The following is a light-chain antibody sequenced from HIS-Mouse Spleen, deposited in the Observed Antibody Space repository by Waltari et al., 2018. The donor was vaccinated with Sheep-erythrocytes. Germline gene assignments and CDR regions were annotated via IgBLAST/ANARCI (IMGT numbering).Light chain of an antibody. CDR3: SSYAGSNNWV. Sequence: QSALTQPPSASGSPGQSVTISCTGTSSEVGGYTYVPRHQQHPGKAPKLMIYEVSKRPSGVPDRFSGSKSGNTASLTVSGLQAEDEADYYCSSYAGSNNWVFGGGTKLTVL. V-gene: IGLV2-8*01. CDR2: EVS. J-gene: IGLJ3*02. CDR1: SSEVGGYTY.